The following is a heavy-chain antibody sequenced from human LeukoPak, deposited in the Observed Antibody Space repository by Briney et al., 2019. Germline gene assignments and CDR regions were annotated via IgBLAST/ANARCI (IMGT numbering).Heavy chain of an antibody. CDR2: ITGDGGRT. V-gene: IGHV3-64D*06. CDR1: GFTFSSYA. Sequence: GGSLRLSCAASGFTFSSYAMHWVRQAPGKGPECVSAITGDGGRTYYADAVKGRFTISRDNSKNTLYLQMNGLRADDTAIYYCVKDPFYGGNPLYYFHYWGQGTLVTVSS. J-gene: IGHJ4*02. CDR3: VKDPFYGGNPLYYFHY. D-gene: IGHD4-23*01.